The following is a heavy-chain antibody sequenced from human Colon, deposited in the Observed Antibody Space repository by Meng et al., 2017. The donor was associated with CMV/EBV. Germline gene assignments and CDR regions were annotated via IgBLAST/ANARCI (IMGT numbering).Heavy chain of an antibody. J-gene: IGHJ4*02. Sequence: YGVMLIDRYIHWVQQAPGKGVEWMAFADTEDGERKYAERFQGRIALSADPAIDTAYMELSNLRLEDTAVYYCATGRGPYSSGAFDYWGQGTLVTVSS. V-gene: IGHV1-69-2*01. CDR3: ATGRGPYSSGAFDY. CDR1: GVMLIDRY. D-gene: IGHD3-22*01. CDR2: ADTEDGER.